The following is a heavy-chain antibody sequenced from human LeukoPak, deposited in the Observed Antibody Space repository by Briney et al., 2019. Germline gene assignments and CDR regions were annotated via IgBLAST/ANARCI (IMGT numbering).Heavy chain of an antibody. D-gene: IGHD3-9*01. CDR1: GYTFTSYY. V-gene: IGHV1-46*01. CDR2: INPSGGST. J-gene: IGHJ4*02. CDR3: ARGNYDILTGLYYFDY. Sequence: ASVKVCCKASGYTFTSYYMHWVRQAPGQGLEWMGIINPSGGSTSYAQKFQGRVTMTRDTSTSTVYMELSSLRSEDTAVYYCARGNYDILTGLYYFDYWGQGTLVTVSS.